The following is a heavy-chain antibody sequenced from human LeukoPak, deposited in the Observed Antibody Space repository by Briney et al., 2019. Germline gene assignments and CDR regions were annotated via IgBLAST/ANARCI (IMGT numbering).Heavy chain of an antibody. CDR1: GFTFSSYA. CDR2: ISGSGGST. V-gene: IGHV3-23*01. Sequence: PGGSLRLSCAASGFTFSSYAMSWVRQAPGKGLEWVSAISGSGGSTYYADSVKGRFTISRDNSKNTLYLQMNSLRAEDTAVYYCARLRITMVRGGKNWFDPWGQGTLVTVSS. D-gene: IGHD3-10*01. CDR3: ARLRITMVRGGKNWFDP. J-gene: IGHJ5*02.